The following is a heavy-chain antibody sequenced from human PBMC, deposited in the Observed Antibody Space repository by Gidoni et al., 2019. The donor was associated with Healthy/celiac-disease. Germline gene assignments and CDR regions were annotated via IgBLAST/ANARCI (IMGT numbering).Heavy chain of an antibody. CDR2: ISGSGGST. CDR3: AKDRIVGARGYFDY. J-gene: IGHJ4*02. V-gene: IGHV3-23*01. D-gene: IGHD1-26*01. CDR1: GFTFRSDA. Sequence: EVQLLESGGGLVQPGGSLSLSCAASGFTFRSDAMSWVRQAPGKGLGWVSAISGSGGSTYYADAVKGRFTISRDNSKNTLYLQMNSLRAEDTAVYYCAKDRIVGARGYFDYWGQGTLVTVSS.